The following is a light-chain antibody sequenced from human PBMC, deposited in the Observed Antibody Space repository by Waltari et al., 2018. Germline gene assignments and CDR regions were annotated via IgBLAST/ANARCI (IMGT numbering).Light chain of an antibody. Sequence: ETVMTQSPATLSVSPGERATLSCRASQSVSSNLAWYQQKPGQAPRLLIYGASTRATGIPARFSGSGSVTEFTLTISSLQSEDFAVYYCQQYSNWPPGMYTFGQGTKLEIK. CDR2: GAS. CDR1: QSVSSN. V-gene: IGKV3-15*01. J-gene: IGKJ2*01. CDR3: QQYSNWPPGMYT.